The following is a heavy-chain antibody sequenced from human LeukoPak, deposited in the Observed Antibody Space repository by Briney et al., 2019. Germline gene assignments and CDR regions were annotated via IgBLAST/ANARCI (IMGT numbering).Heavy chain of an antibody. Sequence: GGSLTLSCSGSGLTLSNYAMSWVRQAPGEGLEWVSAISCSGGSTYYADSVKGRFTVSRDNSQNTVFLQMNSLRGEDTAVYYCAKGGTCEGTLCHDYWGQGTLVPVSS. V-gene: IGHV3-23*01. CDR3: AKGGTCEGTLCHDY. CDR1: GLTLSNYA. J-gene: IGHJ4*02. D-gene: IGHD1-14*01. CDR2: ISCSGGST.